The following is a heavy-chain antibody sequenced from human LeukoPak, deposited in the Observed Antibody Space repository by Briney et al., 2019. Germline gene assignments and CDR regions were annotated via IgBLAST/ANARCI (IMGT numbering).Heavy chain of an antibody. CDR2: INPSGGST. CDR1: GYTFTSYY. J-gene: IGHJ3*02. Sequence: ASVKVSCKASGYTFTSYYMHLVRQAPGQGLEWMGIINPSGGSTSYAQKFQGRVTMTRDTSTSTVYMELSSLRSEDTAVYYCASYCGGDCYSDAFDIWGQGTMVTVSS. CDR3: ASYCGGDCYSDAFDI. V-gene: IGHV1-46*01. D-gene: IGHD2-21*02.